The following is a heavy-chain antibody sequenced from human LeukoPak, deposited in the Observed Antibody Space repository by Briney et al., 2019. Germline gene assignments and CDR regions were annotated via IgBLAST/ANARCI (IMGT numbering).Heavy chain of an antibody. CDR3: ARKAVAGTLDY. CDR1: GFTFSSSA. D-gene: IGHD6-19*01. J-gene: IGHJ4*02. V-gene: IGHV3-30-3*01. Sequence: PGGSLRLSCAASGFTFSSSAMHWVRQAPDKGLEWVAVISYDGSNKYYADSVKGRFTISRDNAKNSLYLQMNSLRAEDTAVYYCARKAVAGTLDYWGQGTLVTVSS. CDR2: ISYDGSNK.